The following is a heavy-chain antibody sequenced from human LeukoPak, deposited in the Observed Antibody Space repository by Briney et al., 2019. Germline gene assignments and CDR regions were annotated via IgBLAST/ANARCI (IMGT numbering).Heavy chain of an antibody. D-gene: IGHD3-22*01. CDR2: IIPIFGTA. V-gene: IGHV1-69*05. CDR3: ARNYYDSSGYYTLSSP. J-gene: IGHJ5*02. Sequence: SVKVSCKASGGTFSSYAISWVRQAPGRGLEWMGRIIPIFGTANYAQKFQGRVTITTDESTSTAYMELSSLRSEDTAVYYCARNYYDSSGYYTLSSPWGQGTLATVSS. CDR1: GGTFSSYA.